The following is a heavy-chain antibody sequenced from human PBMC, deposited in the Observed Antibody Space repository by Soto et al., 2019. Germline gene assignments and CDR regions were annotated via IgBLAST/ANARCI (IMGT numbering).Heavy chain of an antibody. CDR3: ARYDAFKAFDL. J-gene: IGHJ3*01. CDR1: GFTFNSYT. Sequence: EVQLVESGGGLVKSGGSLRLSCATSGFTFNSYTMNWVRQAPGKGLEWVASISSASSSIDFADSVKGRFTISRDNVNNSVFLQMNSLRAEDTGIYYCARYDAFKAFDLWGQGTMVTVSS. D-gene: IGHD1-1*01. V-gene: IGHV3-21*01. CDR2: ISSASSSI.